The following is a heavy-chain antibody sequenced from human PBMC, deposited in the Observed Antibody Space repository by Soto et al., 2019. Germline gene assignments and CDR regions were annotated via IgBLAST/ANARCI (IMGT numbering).Heavy chain of an antibody. J-gene: IGHJ4*02. CDR2: INHSGST. CDR3: ARALPGGYCTNGVCYRGPTFDY. CDR1: GGSFSGYY. D-gene: IGHD2-8*01. V-gene: IGHV4-34*01. Sequence: LSLTCAVYGGSFSGYYWSWIRQPPGKGLEWIGEINHSGSTNYNPSLKSRVTISVDTSKNQFSLKLSSVTAADTAVYYCARALPGGYCTNGVCYRGPTFDYWGQGTLVTVSS.